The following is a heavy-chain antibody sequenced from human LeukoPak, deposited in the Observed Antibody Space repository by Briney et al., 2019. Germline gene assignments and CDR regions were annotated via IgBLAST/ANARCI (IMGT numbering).Heavy chain of an antibody. J-gene: IGHJ4*02. D-gene: IGHD3-10*01. Sequence: GGSLRLSCAASGFTFSSYAMSWVRQAPGKGLEWVSAISGSGGSTYYADSVRGRFTISRDNSKNTLYLQMNSLRAEDTAVYDCAKDLGLWFGETLFDYWGQGTLVTVSS. CDR1: GFTFSSYA. CDR3: AKDLGLWFGETLFDY. V-gene: IGHV3-23*01. CDR2: ISGSGGST.